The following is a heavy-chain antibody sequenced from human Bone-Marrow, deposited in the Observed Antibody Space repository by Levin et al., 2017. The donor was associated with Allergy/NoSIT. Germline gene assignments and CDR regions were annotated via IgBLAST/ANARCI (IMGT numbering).Heavy chain of an antibody. V-gene: IGHV3-30*18. CDR1: GFSTSHFG. CDR2: LSSSFLPP. CDR3: AKDLGLRRYDWLFYFDH. D-gene: IGHD3-16*01. J-gene: IGHJ4*02. Sequence: SCAASGFSTSHFGMHWVRQAPGPFLSFFSFLSSSFLPPSSSSSLQGRFTISRDTSKNTVFLQMSTLREDDTAVYYCAKDLGLRRYDWLFYFDHWGQGILLTVSS.